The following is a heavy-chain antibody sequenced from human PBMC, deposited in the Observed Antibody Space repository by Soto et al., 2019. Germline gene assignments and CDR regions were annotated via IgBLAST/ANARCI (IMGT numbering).Heavy chain of an antibody. CDR1: GGSISSGGYY. CDR2: IYYSGST. Sequence: QVQLQESGPGLVKPSQTLSLTCTVSGGSISSGGYYWSWIRQHPGKGLEWIGYIYYSGSTYYNPSLKXXVXIXXDTSKNQFSLKLSSVTAADTAVYYCARGQGGWFDPWGQGTLVTVSS. CDR3: ARGQGGWFDP. D-gene: IGHD2-15*01. J-gene: IGHJ5*02. V-gene: IGHV4-31*01.